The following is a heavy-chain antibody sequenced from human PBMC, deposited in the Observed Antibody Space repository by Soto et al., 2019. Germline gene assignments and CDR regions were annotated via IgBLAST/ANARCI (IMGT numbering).Heavy chain of an antibody. CDR2: IYYSGST. CDR3: ARDATGPFCSGGSCYGFDY. J-gene: IGHJ4*02. Sequence: SETLSLTCTVSGGSISSGGYYWSWIRQHPGKGLEWIGYIYYSGSTYYNPSLKSRVTISVDTSKNQFSLKLSSVTAADTAVYFCARDATGPFCSGGSCYGFDYWGQGTLVTVSS. CDR1: GGSISSGGYY. V-gene: IGHV4-31*03. D-gene: IGHD2-15*01.